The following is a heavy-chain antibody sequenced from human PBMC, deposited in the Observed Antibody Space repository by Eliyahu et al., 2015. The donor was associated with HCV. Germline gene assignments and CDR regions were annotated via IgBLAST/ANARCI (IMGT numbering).Heavy chain of an antibody. CDR2: IYYSGST. CDR3: ARHCTSCYAGAAFDI. V-gene: IGHV4-39*01. Sequence: QLQLQESGPGLVKPSETLSLTCTVSGGSISSSSYYWGWIRQPPGKGLEWIGSIYYSGSTYYNPSLKSRVTISVDTSKNQFSLKLSSVTAADTAVYYCARHCTSCYAGAAFDIWGQGTMVTVSS. J-gene: IGHJ3*02. D-gene: IGHD2-2*01. CDR1: GGSISSSSYY.